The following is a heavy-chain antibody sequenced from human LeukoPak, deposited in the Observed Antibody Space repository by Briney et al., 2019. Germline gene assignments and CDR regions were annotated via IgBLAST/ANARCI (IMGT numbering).Heavy chain of an antibody. Sequence: PSQTLSLTCTVSGGSISSGSYYWSWIRQPAGKGLEWIGRIYTSGSTNYNPSLKSRVTLSVDTSKNQFSLKLSSVTAADTAVYYCARNSIYCSGGSCYSDYWGQGTLVTVSS. V-gene: IGHV4-61*02. CDR2: IYTSGST. CDR3: ARNSIYCSGGSCYSDY. CDR1: GGSISSGSYY. J-gene: IGHJ4*02. D-gene: IGHD2-15*01.